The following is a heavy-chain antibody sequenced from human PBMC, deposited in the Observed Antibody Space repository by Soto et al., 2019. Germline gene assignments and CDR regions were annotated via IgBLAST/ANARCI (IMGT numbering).Heavy chain of an antibody. CDR1: GFTFSDYY. V-gene: IGHV3-11*01. J-gene: IGHJ6*02. CDR3: ARGHYGLDV. CDR2: ISPSGTTM. Sequence: QVQLVESGGGLVKPGGSLRLSCAASGFTFSDYYISWIRQTPEKGVEWVSYISPSGTTMYYADSVKGRFTIARDNAKISLFLQMNSLRAEDTAVYYCARGHYGLDVWGQGTTVTVSS.